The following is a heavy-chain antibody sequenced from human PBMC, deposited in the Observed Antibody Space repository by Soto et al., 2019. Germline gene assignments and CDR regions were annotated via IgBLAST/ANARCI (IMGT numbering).Heavy chain of an antibody. D-gene: IGHD6-6*01. CDR1: GFTFSSYA. J-gene: IGHJ4*02. V-gene: IGHV3-23*01. Sequence: EVQLLESGGGLVQPGGSLRLSCAASGFTFSSYAMSWVRQAPGKGLEWVSAISGSGGSTYYADSVKGRFTISRDNSKNRLYLQITSLRAEDTAVYYCAKDELAALLPFDYWGQGTLVTVSS. CDR2: ISGSGGST. CDR3: AKDELAALLPFDY.